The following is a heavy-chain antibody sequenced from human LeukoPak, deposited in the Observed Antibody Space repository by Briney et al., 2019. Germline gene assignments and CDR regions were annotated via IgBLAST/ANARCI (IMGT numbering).Heavy chain of an antibody. J-gene: IGHJ4*02. CDR3: ARRSGIAVAGAFDY. CDR1: GFSVRSSY. CDR2: ISGSGDST. Sequence: PGGSLRLSCAASGFSVRSSYMSWVRQAPGKGLEWVSGISGSGDSTYYADSVKGRFTISRDNSKNTLYLQMNSLRAEDTAVYYCARRSGIAVAGAFDYWGQGTLVTVSS. V-gene: IGHV3-23*01. D-gene: IGHD6-19*01.